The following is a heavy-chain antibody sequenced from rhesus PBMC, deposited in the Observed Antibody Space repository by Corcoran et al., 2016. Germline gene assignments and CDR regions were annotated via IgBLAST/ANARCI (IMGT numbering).Heavy chain of an antibody. V-gene: IGHV4-127*01. CDR3: ARDKVTLVDY. CDR2: IGGSSGST. CDR1: GGSISGYYL. Sequence: QVQLQESGPGVVKPSETLSLTCAVSGGSISGYYLWSWIRQPPGKGLGWIGYIGGSSGSTNYNPPLKNRVTISKDTSKNQFSLKLSSVTAADTAVYYCARDKVTLVDYWGQGVLVTVSS. J-gene: IGHJ4*01. D-gene: IGHD4-23*01.